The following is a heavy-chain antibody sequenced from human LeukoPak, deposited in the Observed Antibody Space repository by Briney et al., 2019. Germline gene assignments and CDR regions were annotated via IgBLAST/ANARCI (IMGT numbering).Heavy chain of an antibody. D-gene: IGHD2-2*01. CDR1: GGSVIGDY. J-gene: IGHJ5*02. V-gene: IGHV4-34*01. CDR2: INHSGST. CDR3: ARGGVVPAAKGRNWFAP. Sequence: PSETLSLTCAVYGGSVIGDYWSWIRQPPRKGLEWIGEINHSGSTNYNPSLKSRVTISVDTSKNQFSLKLRSVPAADPAVYYCARGGVVPAAKGRNWFAPWGQGTLVPVSS.